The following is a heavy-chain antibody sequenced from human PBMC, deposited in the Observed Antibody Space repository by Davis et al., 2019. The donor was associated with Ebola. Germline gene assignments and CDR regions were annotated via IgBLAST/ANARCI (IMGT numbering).Heavy chain of an antibody. CDR2: ISLSSSYI. CDR1: GFTFSNAW. D-gene: IGHD6-6*01. Sequence: PGGSLRLSFAASGFTFSNAWMSWVRPAPGKGLEWVSSISLSSSYIYYADSVKGRFTISRDNAKNSLYLQMNSLRDEDTAVYYCARDNPRIAARWFNYYGMDVWGQGTTVTVSS. CDR3: ARDNPRIAARWFNYYGMDV. V-gene: IGHV3-21*01. J-gene: IGHJ6*02.